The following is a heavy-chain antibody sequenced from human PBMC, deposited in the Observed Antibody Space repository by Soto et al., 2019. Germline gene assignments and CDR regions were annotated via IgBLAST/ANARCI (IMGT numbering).Heavy chain of an antibody. Sequence: QVQLVESGGGVVQPGRSLRLSCAASGFTFSSYGMHWVRQAPGKGLEWVAVIWYDGSNKYYADSMKGRFTISRDNSKNTLYLQMNSLRAEDTAVYYCARVPAASENYYCGRDVWGQGTTVTVSS. D-gene: IGHD2-2*01. CDR3: ARVPAASENYYCGRDV. J-gene: IGHJ6*02. CDR2: IWYDGSNK. CDR1: GFTFSSYG. V-gene: IGHV3-33*01.